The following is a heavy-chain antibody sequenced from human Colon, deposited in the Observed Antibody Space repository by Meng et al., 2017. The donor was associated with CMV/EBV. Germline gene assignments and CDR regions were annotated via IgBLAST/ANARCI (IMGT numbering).Heavy chain of an antibody. CDR1: GFTFDDYG. J-gene: IGHJ6*02. CDR3: ARANDYSNFNYYYPMDV. D-gene: IGHD4-11*01. Sequence: GGSLRPSCAAPGFTFDDYGMNWVRQSPGKGLQWVAGINWNGASTGYADSVRGRFTISRDNAKNSLYLQITSLRAEDTALYYCARANDYSNFNYYYPMDVWGQGTTVTVSS. CDR2: INWNGAST. V-gene: IGHV3-20*04.